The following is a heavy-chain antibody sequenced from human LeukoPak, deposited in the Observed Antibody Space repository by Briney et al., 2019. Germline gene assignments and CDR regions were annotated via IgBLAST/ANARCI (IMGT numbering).Heavy chain of an antibody. CDR2: ITNNGRKT. J-gene: IGHJ4*02. Sequence: QATGKGLEWVSYITNNGRKTYYADSMKGRFTISRDNAKNSLFLQMNSLRPEDTALYYCARAGMDGRGYYQGFDYWGQGTLVTVSS. V-gene: IGHV3-11*04. D-gene: IGHD3-22*01. CDR3: ARAGMDGRGYYQGFDY.